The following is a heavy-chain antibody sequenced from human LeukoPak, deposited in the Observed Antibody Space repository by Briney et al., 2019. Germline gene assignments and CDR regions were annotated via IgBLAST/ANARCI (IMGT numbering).Heavy chain of an antibody. V-gene: IGHV1-69*04. J-gene: IGHJ4*02. D-gene: IGHD3-10*01. CDR1: GGTFSSYA. Sequence: ASVKVSCKASGGTFSSYAISWVRQAPGQGLEWMGRIIPILGIANYAQKFQGRVTITADKSTSTAYMELSSLRSEDTAVYYCASAMVRGVIADYWGQGTLVTVSS. CDR2: IIPILGIA. CDR3: ASAMVRGVIADY.